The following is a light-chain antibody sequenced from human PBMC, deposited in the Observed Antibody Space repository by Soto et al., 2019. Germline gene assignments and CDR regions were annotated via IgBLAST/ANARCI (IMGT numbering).Light chain of an antibody. CDR1: SSNIGAGYD. Sequence: SVLTQPPSVSGAPGQRVTISCTGSSSNIGAGYDVHWYQQLPGTAPKLLIYGNNNRPSGVPDRFSGSKSGTSASLAITGLQAEDEADYYCQSYDGSLSGYVFGTGTKVTVL. CDR3: QSYDGSLSGYV. V-gene: IGLV1-40*01. J-gene: IGLJ1*01. CDR2: GNN.